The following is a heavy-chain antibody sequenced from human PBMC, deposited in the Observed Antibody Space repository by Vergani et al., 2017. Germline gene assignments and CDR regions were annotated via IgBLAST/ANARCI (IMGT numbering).Heavy chain of an antibody. CDR1: CGSISSYY. CDR2: IYYSGST. V-gene: IGHV4-59*01. J-gene: IGHJ4*02. CDR3: ARAPLGWLSPSD. Sequence: QVQLQESGPGLVKPSETLSLICTVSCGSISSYYWSWIRQPPGKGLEWIGYIYYSGSTNYNPSLKSRVTIALDTSKNQFSLKLSSVTAADTAVYYCARAPLGWLSPSDWGQGTLVTVSS. D-gene: IGHD6-19*01.